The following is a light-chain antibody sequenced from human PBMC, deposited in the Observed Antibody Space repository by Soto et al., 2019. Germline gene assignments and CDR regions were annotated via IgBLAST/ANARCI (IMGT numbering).Light chain of an antibody. J-gene: IGKJ1*01. CDR3: QQSYNFPRT. V-gene: IGKV1-39*01. CDR1: QTISSY. CDR2: AAS. Sequence: DIQMTQSPSSLSASVGDRVTITCRASQTISSYLNWYQLKPGKAPKLLIYAASSLQSGVPSRFSGSRSGTDFTLTISSLQPEDFATYYCQQSYNFPRTFGQGTKVEVK.